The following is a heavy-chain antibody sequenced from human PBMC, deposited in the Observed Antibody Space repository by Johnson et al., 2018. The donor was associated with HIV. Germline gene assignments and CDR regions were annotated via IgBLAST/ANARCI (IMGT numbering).Heavy chain of an antibody. CDR2: ISWNSGSI. CDR3: ARAVGAGGF. Sequence: VQLVESGGGLVQPGRSLRLSCAASGFTFDDYAMHWVRQAPGKGLEWVSGISWNSGSIAYADSVKGRFTISRDNAKNSLYVQMNSLRAEDTAVYYCARAVGAGGFWGQGTMVTVSS. CDR1: GFTFDDYA. V-gene: IGHV3-9*01. J-gene: IGHJ3*01. D-gene: IGHD1-26*01.